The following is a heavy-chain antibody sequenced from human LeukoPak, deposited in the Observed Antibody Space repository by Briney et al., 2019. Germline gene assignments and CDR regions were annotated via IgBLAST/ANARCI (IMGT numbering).Heavy chain of an antibody. V-gene: IGHV3-7*04. CDR2: VKQDGSEK. D-gene: IGHD6-13*01. J-gene: IGHJ4*02. CDR1: GFTFSRYW. CDR3: ARYGSIAAAGTFDY. Sequence: GGSLRLSCAASGFTFSRYWMSWVRQAPGKGLEWVANVKQDGSEKYYVDSVKGRFTISRDNVKNSLYLQMNSLRAEDTAVYHCARYGSIAAAGTFDYWGQGTLVTVSS.